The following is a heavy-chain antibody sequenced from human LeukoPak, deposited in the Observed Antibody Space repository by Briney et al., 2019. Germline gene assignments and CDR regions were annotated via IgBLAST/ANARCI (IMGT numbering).Heavy chain of an antibody. V-gene: IGHV5-51*01. Sequence: KLGESLQISCRASGYIFTNYWIAWVRWMPGEGLQWMGIILPGDSDTRYSPSFRGQVTISAETSTRTAYLQWTSLRASDSAIYSCARQGAGASYYDPTGRPRGAFDSWGQGTTVTVSS. CDR2: ILPGDSDT. D-gene: IGHD3-22*01. CDR3: ARQGAGASYYDPTGRPRGAFDS. J-gene: IGHJ3*02. CDR1: GYIFTNYW.